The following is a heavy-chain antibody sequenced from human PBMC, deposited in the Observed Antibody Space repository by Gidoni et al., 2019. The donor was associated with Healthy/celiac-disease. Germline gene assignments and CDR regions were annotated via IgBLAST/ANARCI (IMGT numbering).Heavy chain of an antibody. J-gene: IGHJ2*01. V-gene: IGHV4-34*01. Sequence: FSCYYWSWIRQPPGKELEWIGEINHSGSTNYNPSLKSRVTISVDTSKNQFSLKLSSVTAADTPVYYCARVQRITIFGVVIRPGYFDLWGRGTLVTVSS. D-gene: IGHD3-3*01. CDR1: FSCYY. CDR2: INHSGST. CDR3: ARVQRITIFGVVIRPGYFDL.